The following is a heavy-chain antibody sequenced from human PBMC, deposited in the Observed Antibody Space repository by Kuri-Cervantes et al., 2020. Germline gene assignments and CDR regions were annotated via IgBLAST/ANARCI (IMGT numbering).Heavy chain of an antibody. CDR2: ISSSGSTI. CDR1: GFTVSSNY. D-gene: IGHD6-6*01. J-gene: IGHJ6*03. Sequence: GESLKISCAASGFTVSSNYMSWIRQAPGKGLEWVSYISSSGSTIYYADSVKGRFTISRDNAKNSLYLQMNSLRAEDTAVYYCARDVRLGGIMDVWGKGTTVTVSS. CDR3: ARDVRLGGIMDV. V-gene: IGHV3-11*01.